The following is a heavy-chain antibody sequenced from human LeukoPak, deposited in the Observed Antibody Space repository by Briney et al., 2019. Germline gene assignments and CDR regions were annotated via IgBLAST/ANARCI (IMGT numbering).Heavy chain of an antibody. CDR1: GFTFSSCW. CDR2: IHSDESGT. V-gene: IGHV3-74*01. CDR3: AKTRTTLFYYYYYMDV. Sequence: GGSLRLSCAASGFTFSSCWMHWVRQAPGEGLVWVSRIHSDESGTNYADSVKGRFTISRDNAKNTLYLQMNSLRAEDTAVYYCAKTRTTLFYYYYYMDVWGKGTTVTISS. D-gene: IGHD4-17*01. J-gene: IGHJ6*03.